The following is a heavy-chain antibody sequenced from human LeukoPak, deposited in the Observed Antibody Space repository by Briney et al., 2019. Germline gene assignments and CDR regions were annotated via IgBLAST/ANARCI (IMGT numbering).Heavy chain of an antibody. CDR1: GFTFSNYA. Sequence: GRSLRLSCAASGFTFSNYAMHWVRQAPGEGLDWVTAISFDGRNTHYANSVKGRFTISRDNSKNTLYLQMNSLRAEDTAVYYCAKDLDYWGQGTLVTVSS. V-gene: IGHV3-30*04. CDR3: AKDLDY. J-gene: IGHJ4*02. CDR2: ISFDGRNT.